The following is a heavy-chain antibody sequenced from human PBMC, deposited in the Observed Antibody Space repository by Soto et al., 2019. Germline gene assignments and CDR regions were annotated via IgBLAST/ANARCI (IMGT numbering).Heavy chain of an antibody. Sequence: QVQLQQWGAGLLKPSETLSLTCAVYGGSFSGYYWSWIRQPPGKGLEWIGEINHSGSTNYNPSLKSRVTISVDTSKNQFSLKLSSVTAADTAVYYCARGDPSLYYDILTGYYKRGNYFDYWGQGTLVTVSS. J-gene: IGHJ4*02. V-gene: IGHV4-34*01. CDR1: GGSFSGYY. CDR3: ARGDPSLYYDILTGYYKRGNYFDY. D-gene: IGHD3-9*01. CDR2: INHSGST.